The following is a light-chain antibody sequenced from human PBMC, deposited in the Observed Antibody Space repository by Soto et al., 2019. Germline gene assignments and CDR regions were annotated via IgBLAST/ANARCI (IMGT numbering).Light chain of an antibody. CDR3: QAWDSNVV. V-gene: IGLV3-1*01. J-gene: IGLJ2*01. CDR1: KLGDKY. CDR2: QDS. Sequence: SYELTQPPSVSVPPGQTANITCSGDKLGDKYACWYQQKPGQSPVLVIYQDSKRPSGIPERFSGSNSGNTATLTISGTQAMDEADYYCQAWDSNVVFGGGTKLTVL.